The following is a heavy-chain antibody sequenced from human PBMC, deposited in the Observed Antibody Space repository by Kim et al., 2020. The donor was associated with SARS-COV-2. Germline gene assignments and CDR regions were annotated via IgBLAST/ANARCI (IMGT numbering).Heavy chain of an antibody. V-gene: IGHV4-34*01. Sequence: SETLSLTCAVYGGSFSGYYWSWIRQPPGKGLEWIGEINHSGSTNYNPSLKSRVTISVDTSKNQFSLKLSSVTAADTAVYYCARRRWLRAFDIWGQGTLVT. CDR1: GGSFSGYY. D-gene: IGHD5-12*01. CDR2: INHSGST. CDR3: ARRRWLRAFDI. J-gene: IGHJ3*02.